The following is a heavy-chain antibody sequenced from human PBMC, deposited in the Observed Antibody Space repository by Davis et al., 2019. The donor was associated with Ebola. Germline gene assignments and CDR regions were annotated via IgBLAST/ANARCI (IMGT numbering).Heavy chain of an antibody. CDR3: AKDPDYSSYDYFEN. CDR2: ISAGGNTI. CDR1: GFTFSNAW. D-gene: IGHD4-11*01. J-gene: IGHJ4*02. V-gene: IGHV3-11*01. Sequence: GGSLRLSCAASGFTFSNAWMSWVRQAPGKGLEWVSYISAGGNTIYYADSVKGRFTISRDNSNNMVYMQMNGLKAEDSAIYYCAKDPDYSSYDYFENWGQGTLVTVSS.